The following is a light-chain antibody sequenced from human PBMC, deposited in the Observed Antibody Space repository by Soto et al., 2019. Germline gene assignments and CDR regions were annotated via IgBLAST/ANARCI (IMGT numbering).Light chain of an antibody. CDR1: QSISGY. CDR2: GAS. Sequence: DIHMTQSPSSLSASVGDRVTITCRASQSISGYLNWYQQKPGKAPKLLISGASTLQSGVPSRFSGRGSGTDFTLVISSLQPEDVAVYYCQQSFSTLLSFGGGTKVDIK. V-gene: IGKV1-39*01. CDR3: QQSFSTLLS. J-gene: IGKJ4*01.